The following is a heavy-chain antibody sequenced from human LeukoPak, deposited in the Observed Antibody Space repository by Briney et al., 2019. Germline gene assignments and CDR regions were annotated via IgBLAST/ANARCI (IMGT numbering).Heavy chain of an antibody. D-gene: IGHD1-26*01. CDR1: GYTFTAYY. Sequence: ASVKVSCKASGYTFTAYYIHWVRQAPGQGLEWMGWINPNSGGTNYAQKFQGRVTMTRDTSISTAYMELSRLRSDDTAVYYCARVKPVGAPPLPDYWGQGTLVTVSS. J-gene: IGHJ4*02. V-gene: IGHV1-2*02. CDR2: INPNSGGT. CDR3: ARVKPVGAPPLPDY.